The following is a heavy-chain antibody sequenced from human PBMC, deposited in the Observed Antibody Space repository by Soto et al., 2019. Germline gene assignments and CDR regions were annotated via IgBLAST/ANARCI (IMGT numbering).Heavy chain of an antibody. V-gene: IGHV3-48*02. D-gene: IGHD6-19*01. CDR3: ARDRGSGWYRDAFDI. Sequence: GGSLXLSCAASGFTFSSYSMNWVRQAPGKGLEWVSYISSSSTIYYADSVKGRFTISRDNAKNSLYLQMNSLRDEDTAVYYCARDRGSGWYRDAFDIWGQGTMVT. CDR1: GFTFSSYS. CDR2: ISSSSTI. J-gene: IGHJ3*02.